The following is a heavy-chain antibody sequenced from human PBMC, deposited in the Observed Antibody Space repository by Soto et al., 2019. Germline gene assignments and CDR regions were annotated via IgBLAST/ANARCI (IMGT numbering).Heavy chain of an antibody. J-gene: IGHJ4*02. V-gene: IGHV3-23*01. Sequence: EVELLDSGGGLVQPGGSLRLSCAASGFTFSNYAMSWVRQAPGKGLEWVSGVGGSGDSTYYADSVKGRFTISRDNSKDTLYLQMNSLRAEDTAVYYCAKSPLGDGRGGSCYPPHYFDYWGQGTLVTVSS. D-gene: IGHD2-15*01. CDR2: VGGSGDST. CDR3: AKSPLGDGRGGSCYPPHYFDY. CDR1: GFTFSNYA.